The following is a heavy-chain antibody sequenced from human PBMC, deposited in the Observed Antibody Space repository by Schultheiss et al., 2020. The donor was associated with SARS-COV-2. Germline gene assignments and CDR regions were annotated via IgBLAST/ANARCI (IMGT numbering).Heavy chain of an antibody. J-gene: IGHJ6*02. D-gene: IGHD3-10*01. CDR1: GFTFSSFD. CDR3: ARDRFEYYYGSGTQYYYYGMDV. V-gene: IGHV3-30*03. Sequence: GGSLRLSCAASGFTFSSFDIHWVRQAPGKGLEWVAVISYDGSDKYYADFVKGRFTISRDNSKNTLYLQMNSLRAEDTAVYYCARDRFEYYYGSGTQYYYYGMDVWGQGTTVTVSS. CDR2: ISYDGSDK.